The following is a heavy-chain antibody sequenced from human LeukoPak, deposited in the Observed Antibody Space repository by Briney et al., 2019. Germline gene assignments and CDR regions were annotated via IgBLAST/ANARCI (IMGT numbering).Heavy chain of an antibody. CDR1: GFTFSSYA. D-gene: IGHD1-26*01. Sequence: GRSLRLSCAASGFTFSSYAMHWVRQAPGQGLEWMGWVNPNSGGTNYAQKFQGRVTMTRDTSISTAYMELSRLRSDDTAVYYCARYRGSYKYFDYWGQGTLVTVSS. V-gene: IGHV1-2*02. J-gene: IGHJ4*02. CDR2: VNPNSGGT. CDR3: ARYRGSYKYFDY.